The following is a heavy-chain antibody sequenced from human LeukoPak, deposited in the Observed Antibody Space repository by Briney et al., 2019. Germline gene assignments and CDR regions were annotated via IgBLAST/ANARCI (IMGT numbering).Heavy chain of an antibody. V-gene: IGHV3-30*03. CDR1: GFTFSSYW. J-gene: IGHJ4*02. Sequence: GGSLRLSCAASGFTFSSYWMHWVRQAPGKGLEWVAVISYDGSKRYYADSVKGRFTISRDTSNKTAYLEMNSLRVDDTAVYYCARDVISRQMITLGLGFWGQGTLVTVSS. D-gene: IGHD1-20*01. CDR3: ARDVISRQMITLGLGF. CDR2: ISYDGSKR.